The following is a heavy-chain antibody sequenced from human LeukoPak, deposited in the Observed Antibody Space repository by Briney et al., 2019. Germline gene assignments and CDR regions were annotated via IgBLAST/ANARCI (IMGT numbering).Heavy chain of an antibody. CDR3: AKGSHYCSGGSCSRVDFDY. CDR1: GFTFSDYY. Sequence: QPGGSLRLSCAASGFTFSDYYMSWVRQAPGKGLEWVAVISYDGSNKYYADSVKGRFTISRDNSKNTLYLQMNSLRAEDTAVYYRAKGSHYCSGGSCSRVDFDYWGQGTLVTVSS. D-gene: IGHD2-15*01. V-gene: IGHV3-30*18. CDR2: ISYDGSNK. J-gene: IGHJ4*02.